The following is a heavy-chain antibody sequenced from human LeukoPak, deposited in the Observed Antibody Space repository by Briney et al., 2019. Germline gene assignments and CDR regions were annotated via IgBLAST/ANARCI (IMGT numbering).Heavy chain of an antibody. V-gene: IGHV1-8*01. Sequence: GASVKVSCKASGYTFTSYDINWVRQATGQGLEWMGWMNPNSGNTGYAQKFQGRVTMTRNTSISTAYMELSSLRSEDTAVYYCARRGSNYYDSSGNLPFDSWGQGTLVTVSS. CDR2: MNPNSGNT. J-gene: IGHJ4*02. CDR1: GYTFTSYD. D-gene: IGHD3-22*01. CDR3: ARRGSNYYDSSGNLPFDS.